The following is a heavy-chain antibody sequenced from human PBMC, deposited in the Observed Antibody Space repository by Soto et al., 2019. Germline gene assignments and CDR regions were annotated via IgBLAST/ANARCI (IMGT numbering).Heavy chain of an antibody. Sequence: TLSLTCTVSGGSISSGGYYWSWIRQHPGKGLEWIGYIYYSGSTYYNPSLKSRVTISVDTSKNQFSLKLSSVTAADTAVYYCATLGIAAAGPNFDYWGQGTLVTVSS. J-gene: IGHJ4*02. CDR2: IYYSGST. V-gene: IGHV4-31*03. CDR3: ATLGIAAAGPNFDY. D-gene: IGHD6-13*01. CDR1: GGSISSGGYY.